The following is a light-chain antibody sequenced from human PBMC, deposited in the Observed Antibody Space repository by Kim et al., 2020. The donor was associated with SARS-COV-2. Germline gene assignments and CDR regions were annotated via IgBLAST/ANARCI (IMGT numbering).Light chain of an antibody. CDR1: NIGGKS. J-gene: IGLJ2*01. CDR2: YDN. Sequence: SYELTQSPTVSVAPGKTARITCGGNNIGGKSVNWYQQKPGQAPVLVIYYDNSRPSGIPERFSGSNSGNTATLTISRVDAGDEADYYCQVWDTTIHHVLFGEGTQLTVL. V-gene: IGLV3-21*04. CDR3: QVWDTTIHHVL.